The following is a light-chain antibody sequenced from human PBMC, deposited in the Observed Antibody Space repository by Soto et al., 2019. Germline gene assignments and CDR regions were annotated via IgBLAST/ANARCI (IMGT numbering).Light chain of an antibody. J-gene: IGKJ2*01. CDR2: DAS. CDR1: QDINIY. V-gene: IGKV1-39*01. Sequence: DIQMTQSPSSLFASVGDRVTITCQATQDINIYLNWYQQKPGKAPNLLIYDASNLEIGVPSRFSGSGSGTDYTLTISSLQPADFATYYCQQTFKTPHTFGQGTKVDIK. CDR3: QQTFKTPHT.